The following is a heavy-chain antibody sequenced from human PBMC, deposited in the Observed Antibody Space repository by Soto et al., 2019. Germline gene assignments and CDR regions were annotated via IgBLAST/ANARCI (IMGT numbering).Heavy chain of an antibody. CDR2: ISAYNGNT. CDR3: ARLVGVTAMYWFDP. Sequence: ASVKVSCKASDYTFTSYGFSWVRQAPGQGLEWMGWISAYNGNTNYAQKLQGRVTMTTDTSTTTAYMELRSLRSDDTAVYYCARLVGVTAMYWFDPWGQGTLVTVSS. V-gene: IGHV1-18*01. CDR1: DYTFTSYG. J-gene: IGHJ5*02. D-gene: IGHD2-21*02.